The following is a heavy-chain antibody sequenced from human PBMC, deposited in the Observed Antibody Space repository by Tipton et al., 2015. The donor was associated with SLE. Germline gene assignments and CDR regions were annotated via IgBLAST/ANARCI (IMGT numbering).Heavy chain of an antibody. J-gene: IGHJ4*02. Sequence: SLRLSCVVSESTFSSFWMCWVRQAPGKGREWVSAITDSGDSTYYGDSVKGRFTISRDNSKNTLYLQMNSLRAEDTAVYYCARESFPGTGWDSKGYWGQGTLVTGSS. CDR1: ESTFSSFW. D-gene: IGHD6-19*01. V-gene: IGHV3-23*01. CDR2: ITDSGDST. CDR3: ARESFPGTGWDSKGY.